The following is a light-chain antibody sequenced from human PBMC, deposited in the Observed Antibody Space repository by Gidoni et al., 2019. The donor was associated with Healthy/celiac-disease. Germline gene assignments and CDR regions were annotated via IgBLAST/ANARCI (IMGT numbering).Light chain of an antibody. CDR2: AAS. V-gene: IGKV1-39*01. CDR3: QQSYSTPWT. CDR1: QSISTF. J-gene: IGKJ1*01. Sequence: DIQMTQSPPSLSASVGNRVTIICRASQSISTFLNWYQHKPGKAPQLLIYAASNLQSGVPSRFSGSGSGTEFTLTINILQPEDSAIYYCQQSYSTPWTFGQGTKVEI.